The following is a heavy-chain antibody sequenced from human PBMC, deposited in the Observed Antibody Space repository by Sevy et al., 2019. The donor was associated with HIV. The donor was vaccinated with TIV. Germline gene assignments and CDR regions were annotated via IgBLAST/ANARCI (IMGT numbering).Heavy chain of an antibody. Sequence: SETLSLTCTVSGGSISSGGYYWSWIRQHPGKGLEWIGYIYYSGSTYYNPSLKSRVTISVDTSKNQFSLKLSSVTAADTAVYYCARDPSSSRQFDYWGQGTLVTVSS. CDR3: ARDPSSSRQFDY. V-gene: IGHV4-31*03. CDR1: GGSISSGGYY. D-gene: IGHD2-2*01. J-gene: IGHJ4*02. CDR2: IYYSGST.